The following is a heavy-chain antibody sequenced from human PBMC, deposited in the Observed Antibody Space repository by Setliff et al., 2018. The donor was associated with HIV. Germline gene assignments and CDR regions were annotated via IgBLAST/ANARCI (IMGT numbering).Heavy chain of an antibody. D-gene: IGHD2-2*01. Sequence: ASVKVSCKASGYTFSDHYIHWVRQAPGQGLEWMGWINPSSGGTKFAQKFQGRVTMTRDTSTSTVYMELSSLRSEDTAVYYCARDPLRIGYCSSTSCPHRMDVWGKGTTVTVSS. V-gene: IGHV1-2*02. CDR1: GYTFSDHY. J-gene: IGHJ6*04. CDR2: INPSSGGT. CDR3: ARDPLRIGYCSSTSCPHRMDV.